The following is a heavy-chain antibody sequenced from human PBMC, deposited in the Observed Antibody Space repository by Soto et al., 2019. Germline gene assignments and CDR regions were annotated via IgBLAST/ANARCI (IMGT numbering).Heavy chain of an antibody. CDR3: ASALSQYCSGGSCYYDGMDV. Sequence: EVQLVDSGGGLVKPGGSLRLSCAASGFTFSSYSMNWVRQAPGKGLEWVSSITSSSTYIYYADSVKGRFTISRDNAKNSLYLKMNSLRAEDTAVYYCASALSQYCSGGSCYYDGMDVWGQGTTVTVSS. D-gene: IGHD2-15*01. J-gene: IGHJ6*02. CDR2: ITSSSTYI. V-gene: IGHV3-21*01. CDR1: GFTFSSYS.